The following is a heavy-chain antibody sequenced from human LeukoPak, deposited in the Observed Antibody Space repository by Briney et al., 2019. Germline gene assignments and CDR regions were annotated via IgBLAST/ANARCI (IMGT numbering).Heavy chain of an antibody. CDR3: ASSGSYSHVDY. CDR2: INHSGST. CDR1: GGSFSGYY. V-gene: IGHV4-34*01. Sequence: PSETLSLTCAVYGGSFSGYYWSWIRQPPGEGLEWIGEINHSGSTNYNPSLKSRVTISVDTSKNQFSLKLSSVTAADTAVYYCASSGSYSHVDYWGQGTLVTVSS. D-gene: IGHD3-10*01. J-gene: IGHJ4*02.